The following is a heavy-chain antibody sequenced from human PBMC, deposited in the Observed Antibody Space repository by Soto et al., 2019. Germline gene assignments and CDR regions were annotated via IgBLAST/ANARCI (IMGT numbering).Heavy chain of an antibody. CDR1: GFTFDDYA. CDR3: AKALIYYYYGMDV. D-gene: IGHD2-8*01. V-gene: IGHV3-9*01. J-gene: IGHJ6*02. CDR2: ISWNSGSI. Sequence: GGSLRLSCAASGFTFDDYAMHWVRQAPGKGLEWVSGISWNSGSIGYADSVKGRFTISRDNAKNSLYQQMNSLRAEDTALYYCAKALIYYYYGMDVWGQGTTVTVSS.